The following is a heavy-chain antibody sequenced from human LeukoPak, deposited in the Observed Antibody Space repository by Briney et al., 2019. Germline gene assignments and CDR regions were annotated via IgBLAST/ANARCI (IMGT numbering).Heavy chain of an antibody. V-gene: IGHV3-7*01. Sequence: RSGGSLRLSCAASGFTFSRYWMSWVRQAPGKGLEWVANIKQDGSEKYYVDSVKGRFTIFRDNAKNSLYLQMNSLRAEDTAVYYCARGAAMIVVVMAEYFQHWGQGTLVTVSS. J-gene: IGHJ1*01. CDR1: GFTFSRYW. D-gene: IGHD3-22*01. CDR3: ARGAAMIVVVMAEYFQH. CDR2: IKQDGSEK.